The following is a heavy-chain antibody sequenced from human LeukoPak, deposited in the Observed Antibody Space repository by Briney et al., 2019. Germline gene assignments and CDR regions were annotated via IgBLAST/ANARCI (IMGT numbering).Heavy chain of an antibody. J-gene: IGHJ4*02. Sequence: ASVKVSCKASGYTFTSYGISWVRQAPGQGLEWMGWISAYNGNTNYAQKLQGRVTMTTDTSTSTAYMELRSLRSDDTAVYYCARDFRERNYDFWSGYPSHNSFDYWGQGTLVTVSS. CDR2: ISAYNGNT. CDR1: GYTFTSYG. D-gene: IGHD3-3*01. V-gene: IGHV1-18*01. CDR3: ARDFRERNYDFWSGYPSHNSFDY.